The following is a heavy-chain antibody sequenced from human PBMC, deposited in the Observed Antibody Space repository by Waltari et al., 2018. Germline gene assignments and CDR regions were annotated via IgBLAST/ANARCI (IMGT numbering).Heavy chain of an antibody. CDR1: GFTFSGSA. CDR3: TSQYYYGSGSYYNH. Sequence: EVQLVESGGGLVQPGGSLKLSCAASGFTFSGSAMHWVRQSSGKGLEWVGRSRSKANSYATAYAASVKGRFTISRDDSKNTAYLQMNSLKTEDTAVYYCTSQYYYGSGSYYNHWGQGTLVTVSS. D-gene: IGHD3-10*01. J-gene: IGHJ5*02. V-gene: IGHV3-73*02. CDR2: SRSKANSYAT.